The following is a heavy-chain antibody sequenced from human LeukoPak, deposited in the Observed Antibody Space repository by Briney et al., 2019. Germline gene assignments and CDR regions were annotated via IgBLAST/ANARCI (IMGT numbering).Heavy chain of an antibody. J-gene: IGHJ4*02. Sequence: PGGSLRLSCAVSGITLSNYGMSWVRQAPGKGLEWVAGMSDSGGRTNYADSVKGRFTISRDNPKNTLYLKMNSLRAEDTAVYFCAKRGVVIRVILVGFHKEAYYFDSWGQGALVTVSS. CDR2: MSDSGGRT. D-gene: IGHD3-22*01. CDR3: AKRGVVIRVILVGFHKEAYYFDS. CDR1: GITLSNYG. V-gene: IGHV3-23*01.